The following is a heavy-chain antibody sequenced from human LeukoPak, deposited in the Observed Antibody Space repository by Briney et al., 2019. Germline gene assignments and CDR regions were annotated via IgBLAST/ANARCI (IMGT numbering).Heavy chain of an antibody. J-gene: IGHJ4*02. CDR1: GFTFDDYA. V-gene: IGHV3-43*02. CDR2: ISGDGGST. D-gene: IGHD5-18*01. Sequence: PGGSLRLSCAASGFTFDDYAMHWVRQAPGKGLEWVSLISGDGGSTYYVDSVKGRFTISRDNSKNSLYLQMNSLRTEDTASYYCAKDRGGYSYAADYWGQGTLVTVSS. CDR3: AKDRGGYSYAADY.